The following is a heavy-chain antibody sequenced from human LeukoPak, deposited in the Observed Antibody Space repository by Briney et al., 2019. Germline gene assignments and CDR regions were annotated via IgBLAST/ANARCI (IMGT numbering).Heavy chain of an antibody. CDR1: GGSISSSSYY. D-gene: IGHD2-21*02. Sequence: SETLSLTCTVSGGSISSSSYYWGWIRQPPVKGLEWIGSIYYSGSTYYNPSLKSRVTISVDTSKNQFSLKLSSVTAADTAVYYCARSRHRDGYCYYYYMDVWGKGTTVTISS. CDR3: ARSRHRDGYCYYYYMDV. J-gene: IGHJ6*03. V-gene: IGHV4-39*01. CDR2: IYYSGST.